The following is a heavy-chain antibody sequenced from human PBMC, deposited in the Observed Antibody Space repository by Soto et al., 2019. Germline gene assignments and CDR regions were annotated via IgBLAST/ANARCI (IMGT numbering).Heavy chain of an antibody. CDR3: ARSGIAAADPLFDY. D-gene: IGHD6-13*01. CDR1: GFTFSSYS. V-gene: IGHV3-21*01. Sequence: GGSLRLSCAASGFTFSSYSMNWVRQAPGKGLEWVSSISSSSSYIYYADSVKGRFTISRDNAKNSLYLQMNSLRAEDTAVYYCARSGIAAADPLFDYWGQGTLVTVSS. CDR2: ISSSSSYI. J-gene: IGHJ4*02.